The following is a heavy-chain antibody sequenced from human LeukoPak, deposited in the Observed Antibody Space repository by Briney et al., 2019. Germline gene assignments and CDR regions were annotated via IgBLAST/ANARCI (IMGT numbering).Heavy chain of an antibody. CDR3: ARDSGYCSPTGCYYFDH. Sequence: GASVKVSCKTSGYTFTGYYMHWVRQAPGQGLEWMGWINPDSGGTDYAQKFQGRVTMTRDTSISTAYMELSRPTSDDTAVYYCARDSGYCSPTGCYYFDHWGQGTLVTVSS. CDR2: INPDSGGT. CDR1: GYTFTGYY. J-gene: IGHJ4*02. V-gene: IGHV1-2*02. D-gene: IGHD2-2*01.